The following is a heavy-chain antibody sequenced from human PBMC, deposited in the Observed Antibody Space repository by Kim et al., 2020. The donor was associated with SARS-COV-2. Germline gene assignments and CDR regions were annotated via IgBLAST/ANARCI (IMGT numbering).Heavy chain of an antibody. J-gene: IGHJ5*01. Sequence: GGSLRLLCATSGFTFTNHDMSWVRQAPGKGLEWVSGISRSGGTTYYAASVKGRFTISKDTSNNTMYLQMNSLRAEDTAVYYCAKAGLVSWFDSWGQGTLVTVSS. CDR3: AKAGLVSWFDS. V-gene: IGHV3-23*01. CDR1: GFTFTNHD. D-gene: IGHD2-21*01. CDR2: ISRSGGTT.